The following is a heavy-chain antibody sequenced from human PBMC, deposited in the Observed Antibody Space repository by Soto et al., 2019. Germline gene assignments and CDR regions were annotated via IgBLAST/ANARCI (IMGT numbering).Heavy chain of an antibody. J-gene: IGHJ5*02. D-gene: IGHD2-15*01. V-gene: IGHV4-61*08. CDR1: GGSISSDGYS. Sequence: PSETLSLTCAVSGGSISSDGYSWTWIRQPPGKGLEWIGYIHYSGSTNYNPSLKSRVTISLDTSKNQFSLKLSSVTAADTAVYYCARVQVVAATRWWFDPWGQGTLVTVSS. CDR3: ARVQVVAATRWWFDP. CDR2: IHYSGST.